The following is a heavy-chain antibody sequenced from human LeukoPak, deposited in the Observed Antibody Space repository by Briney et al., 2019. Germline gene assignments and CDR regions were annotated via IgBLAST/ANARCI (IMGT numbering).Heavy chain of an antibody. CDR2: IYSSGGT. D-gene: IGHD6-19*01. J-gene: IGHJ4*02. V-gene: IGHV3-53*01. CDR1: GFIVSNSY. CDR3: AKDSNGPAF. Sequence: EGSLRLSCAASGFIVSNSYMSWVRQAPGRGLEWVSVIYSSGGTFYSESVKGRFTISRDYSKNTLYLQMNSLRADDTAVYYCAKDSNGPAFWGQGTLVTVSS.